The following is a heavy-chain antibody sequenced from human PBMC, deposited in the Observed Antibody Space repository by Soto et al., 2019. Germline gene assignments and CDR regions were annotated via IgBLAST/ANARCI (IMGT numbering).Heavy chain of an antibody. CDR2: IRWNSGSI. CDR3: AKLRQTSAFDI. J-gene: IGHJ3*02. CDR1: GFTFDDYA. Sequence: EVQLVESGGGLVQPGRSLRLSGAASGFTFDDYAMHWVRHAPGKGLGWDSGIRWNSGSIGYADSVKGRFTISRDNAKNSLYLQMNSLRAEDTALYYCAKLRQTSAFDIWVQGTMVTDSS. D-gene: IGHD3-16*01. V-gene: IGHV3-9*01.